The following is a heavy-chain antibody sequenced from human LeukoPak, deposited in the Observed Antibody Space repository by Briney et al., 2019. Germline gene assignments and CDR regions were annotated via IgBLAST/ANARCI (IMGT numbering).Heavy chain of an antibody. V-gene: IGHV1-69*13. D-gene: IGHD1-26*01. CDR3: ARGGVGATSHAFDI. Sequence: GASVKVSCKASGGTFSSYAISWVRQAPGQGLEWMGGIIPIFGTANYAQKFQGRVTITADESTSTAYMELSSLRSEDTAVYYCARGGVGATSHAFDIWGQGTMVTVSS. CDR1: GGTFSSYA. J-gene: IGHJ3*02. CDR2: IIPIFGTA.